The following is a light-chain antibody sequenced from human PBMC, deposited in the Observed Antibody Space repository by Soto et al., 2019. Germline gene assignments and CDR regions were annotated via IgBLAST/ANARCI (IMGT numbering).Light chain of an antibody. CDR1: QSIHSDF. Sequence: EIVLTQSPGPLSLSPGERATLSCRASQSIHSDFLAWYQQKPGQAPSLLIYGISTSATGIPDRFSGSGSGTDFTRTIIRLEPDDFAVYYFQQFDTSRPPWTFGQGTKVEI. V-gene: IGKV3-20*01. J-gene: IGKJ1*01. CDR3: QQFDTSRPPWT. CDR2: GIS.